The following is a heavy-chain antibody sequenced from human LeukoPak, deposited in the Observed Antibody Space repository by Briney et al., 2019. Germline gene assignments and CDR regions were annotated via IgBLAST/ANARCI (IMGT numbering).Heavy chain of an antibody. CDR3: AKQHSNSIPYYFDY. V-gene: IGHV3-23*01. CDR2: TSGSGGST. CDR1: GFTFSSYA. Sequence: PGGSLRLSCAASGFTFSSYAMSWVRQAPGKGLEWFSATSGSGGSTYYADSVKGRFTISRDNSKNTLYLQMNSLRAEDTAVYYCAKQHSNSIPYYFDYWGQGTLVTVSS. D-gene: IGHD4-11*01. J-gene: IGHJ4*02.